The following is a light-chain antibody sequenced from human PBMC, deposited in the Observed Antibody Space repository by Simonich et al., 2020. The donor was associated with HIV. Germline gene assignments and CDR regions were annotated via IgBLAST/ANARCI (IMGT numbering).Light chain of an antibody. J-gene: IGLJ3*02. V-gene: IGLV2-14*01. Sequence: QSALTQPASVSGSPGQSITISCTGTSIDVGGYNYVSWYQQPPGKAPKPMIYVVSKRPSGVFNRFSGSKSGNTASLTISGRQAEDEADYYCSSYTSSSTFRVFGGGTKLTVL. CDR3: SSYTSSSTFRV. CDR2: VVS. CDR1: SIDVGGYNY.